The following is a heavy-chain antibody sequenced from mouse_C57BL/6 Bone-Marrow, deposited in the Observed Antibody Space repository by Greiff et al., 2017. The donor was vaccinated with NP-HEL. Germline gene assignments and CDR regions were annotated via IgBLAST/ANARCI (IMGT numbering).Heavy chain of an antibody. CDR3: TRATYYGSSNYYAMDY. J-gene: IGHJ4*01. Sequence: EVMLVESGEGLVKPGGSLKLSCAASGFTFSSYAMSWVRQTPEKRLEWVAYISSGGDYIYYADTVKGRFTISRDNARNTLYLQMSSLKSEDTAMYYCTRATYYGSSNYYAMDYWGQGTSVTVSS. CDR2: ISSGGDYI. D-gene: IGHD1-1*01. V-gene: IGHV5-9-1*02. CDR1: GFTFSSYA.